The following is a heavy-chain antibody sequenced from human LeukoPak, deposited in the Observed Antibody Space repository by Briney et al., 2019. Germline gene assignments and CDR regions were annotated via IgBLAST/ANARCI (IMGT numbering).Heavy chain of an antibody. J-gene: IGHJ5*02. V-gene: IGHV4-34*01. CDR2: INYSGSI. D-gene: IGHD3-3*01. CDR3: VRDHNTIFGAVVTLGRFDP. CDR1: GGSFSGYY. Sequence: SGTLSHTCVVYGGSFSGYYLTWIRPSPGKGLEGIGEINYSGSITYNPTLESRVTISVDTSKNQFSLKLTSVTAADTAVYYCVRDHNTIFGAVVTLGRFDPWGQGTLVTVSS.